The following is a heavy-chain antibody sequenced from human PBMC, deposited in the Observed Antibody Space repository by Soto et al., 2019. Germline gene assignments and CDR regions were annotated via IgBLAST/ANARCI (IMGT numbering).Heavy chain of an antibody. CDR1: GYTFTSYD. CDR2: MNPNSGNT. V-gene: IGHV1-8*01. D-gene: IGHD6-13*01. J-gene: IGHJ5*02. Sequence: ASVKVSCKASGYTFTSYDINWVRQATGQGLEWMGWMNPNSGNTGYAQKFQGRVTMTRNTSISTAYMELSSLRSEDTAVYYCARGGSNWYGSAGGFDPWGQGXLVTVYS. CDR3: ARGGSNWYGSAGGFDP.